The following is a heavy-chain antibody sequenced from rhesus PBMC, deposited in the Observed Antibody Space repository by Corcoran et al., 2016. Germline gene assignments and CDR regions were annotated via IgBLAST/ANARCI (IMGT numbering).Heavy chain of an antibody. Sequence: QLQLQESGPGLVKPSETLSVTCAVSGGSISSSYWSWIRQAPGKGLEWIGYFYGSGRSPNYNPSLKSRVTLSVDTSKNQLSLKLGSVTAADTAVYYCASSGSWNGHYWGQGVLVTVSS. V-gene: IGHV4-169*02. J-gene: IGHJ4*01. D-gene: IGHD6-25*01. CDR3: ASSGSWNGHY. CDR2: FYGSGRSP. CDR1: GGSISSSY.